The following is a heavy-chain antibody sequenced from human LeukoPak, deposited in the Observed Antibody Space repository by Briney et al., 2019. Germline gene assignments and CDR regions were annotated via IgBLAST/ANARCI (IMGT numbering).Heavy chain of an antibody. D-gene: IGHD3-10*01. J-gene: IGHJ4*02. Sequence: PGGSLRLSCAASGFTFSSYGMHWVRQAPGKGLEWVAFIRYDGNKKYYADSVKGRFTISRDNSKNTLYQQMNSLRAEDTAVYFCAKGEYGSGSFFDYWGQGTLVIVSS. CDR2: IRYDGNKK. V-gene: IGHV3-30*02. CDR1: GFTFSSYG. CDR3: AKGEYGSGSFFDY.